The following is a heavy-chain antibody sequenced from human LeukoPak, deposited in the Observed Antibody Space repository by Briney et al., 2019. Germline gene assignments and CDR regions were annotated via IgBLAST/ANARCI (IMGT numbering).Heavy chain of an antibody. D-gene: IGHD3-9*01. V-gene: IGHV1-2*02. Sequence: ASVKVSCTASGYTFTVHYIHWVRQAPGQGLEWMGWINPNTGTTNYAQKFQGRVTMTSETSITTAYMELSGLRSDDTAVYFCARGPLLPYFDWFHSWFESWGQGTLVTVS. CDR2: INPNTGTT. J-gene: IGHJ5*01. CDR3: ARGPLLPYFDWFHSWFES. CDR1: GYTFTVHY.